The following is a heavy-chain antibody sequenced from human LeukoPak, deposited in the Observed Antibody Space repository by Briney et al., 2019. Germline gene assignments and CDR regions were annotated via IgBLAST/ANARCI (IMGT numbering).Heavy chain of an antibody. Sequence: SETLSLTCTVSGGSITGYYWSWIRQPPGMGLEWIGYIHYSGSTNYSPSLKSRLTISVDRSKNQFSLKLNSVTAADTAVYYCAGQQVVAASGTFEYWGQGTLVTVSS. D-gene: IGHD6-13*01. V-gene: IGHV4-59*08. CDR2: IHYSGST. J-gene: IGHJ4*02. CDR3: AGQQVVAASGTFEY. CDR1: GGSITGYY.